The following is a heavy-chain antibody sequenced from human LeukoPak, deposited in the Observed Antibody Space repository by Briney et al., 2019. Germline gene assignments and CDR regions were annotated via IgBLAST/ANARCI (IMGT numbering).Heavy chain of an antibody. D-gene: IGHD3-22*01. CDR3: AKNNYETDY. J-gene: IGHJ4*02. CDR2: IGGSGGSS. Sequence: PGGSLRLSCAASGFTFSSHAMSWVRQAPGKGLEWVSAIGGSGGSSYSADSVKGRFTISRDNSRNTLYLQMSSLRAEDTAVYYCAKNNYETDYWGQGTLVTVSS. V-gene: IGHV3-23*01. CDR1: GFTFSSHA.